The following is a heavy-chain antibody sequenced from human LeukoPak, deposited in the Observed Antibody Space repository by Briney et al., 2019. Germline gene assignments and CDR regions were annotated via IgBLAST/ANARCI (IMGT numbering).Heavy chain of an antibody. D-gene: IGHD4-17*01. CDR2: IWYDGSNK. CDR3: ARDLGDYGIEFYYYYGMDV. CDR1: GFTFSSYG. Sequence: PGGSLRLSCAASGFTFSSYGMHWVRQAPGKGLEWVAVIWYDGSNKYYADSVKGRFTISRDNSKNTLYLQMNSLRAEDTAVYYCARDLGDYGIEFYYYYGMDVWGKGTTVTVS. V-gene: IGHV3-33*01. J-gene: IGHJ6*04.